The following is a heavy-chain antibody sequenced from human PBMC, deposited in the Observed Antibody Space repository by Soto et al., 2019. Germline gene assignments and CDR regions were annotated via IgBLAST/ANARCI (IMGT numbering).Heavy chain of an antibody. V-gene: IGHV1-18*01. CDR1: GYTFTSYG. CDR2: ISAYNGNT. D-gene: IGHD6-19*01. J-gene: IGHJ4*01. Sequence: ASVKVSCKASGYTFTSYGISWVRQAPGQGLEWMGWISAYNGNTNYAQKLQGRVTMTTDTSTSTAYMELRSLRSDDTAVYYCARDPGYSSGCYGGPGRYFDYWGHGTLVTVSS. CDR3: ARDPGYSSGCYGGPGRYFDY.